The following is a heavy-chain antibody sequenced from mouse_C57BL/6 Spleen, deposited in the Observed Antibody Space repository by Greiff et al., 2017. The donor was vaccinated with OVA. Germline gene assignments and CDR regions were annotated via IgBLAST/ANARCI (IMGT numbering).Heavy chain of an antibody. J-gene: IGHJ3*01. CDR2: IHPNSGST. Sequence: QVQLQQPGAELVKPGASVKLSCKASGYTFTSYWMHWVKQRPGQGLEWIGMIHPNSGSTNYNEKFKSKATLTVDTSSSTAYMQLSSLTSEDSAVYYCARDSPDYYGSSYGAYWGQGTLVTVSA. D-gene: IGHD1-1*01. CDR3: ARDSPDYYGSSYGAY. CDR1: GYTFTSYW. V-gene: IGHV1-64*01.